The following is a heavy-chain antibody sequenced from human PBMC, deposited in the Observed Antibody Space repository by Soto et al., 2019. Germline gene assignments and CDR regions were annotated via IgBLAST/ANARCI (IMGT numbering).Heavy chain of an antibody. V-gene: IGHV3-11*01. J-gene: IGHJ4*02. CDR2: ISGSGSTI. D-gene: IGHD6-13*01. CDR1: GFTFSDYY. CDR3: ARLGSIAAAGTPDY. Sequence: GGSLRLSCAASGFTFSDYYMSWFRQAPGKGLEWVSYISGSGSTIHDADSVKGRFTISRDNAKNSLYLQMNSLRAEDTALYYCARLGSIAAAGTPDYWGQGTLVTVSS.